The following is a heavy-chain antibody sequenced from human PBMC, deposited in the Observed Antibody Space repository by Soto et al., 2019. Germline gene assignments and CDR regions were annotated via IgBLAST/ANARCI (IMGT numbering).Heavy chain of an antibody. V-gene: IGHV1-69*13. J-gene: IGHJ6*02. Sequence: SVKVSCKASGGSFSTYAISWVRQAPGQGLEWMGGIIPIFGTANYAQKFQGRVTITADESTSTAYMELSSLRSEDTAVYYCASKGYDFWSGYYRHYGMDVWGQGTTVTVSS. CDR2: IIPIFGTA. D-gene: IGHD3-3*01. CDR1: GGSFSTYA. CDR3: ASKGYDFWSGYYRHYGMDV.